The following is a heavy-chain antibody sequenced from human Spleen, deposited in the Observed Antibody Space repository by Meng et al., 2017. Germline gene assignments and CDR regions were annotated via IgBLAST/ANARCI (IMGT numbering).Heavy chain of an antibody. V-gene: IGHV4-34*01. D-gene: IGHD2-21*02. CDR2: INHSGST. CDR3: ARGREVVVTAITQYYFDY. Sequence: QVQQWGAGLLKPSETLPLTCAVYGGSFSGYYCNWIRQPPGKGLGWIGEINHSGSTNYNPSLKSRLTISIDTSKNQFSLKVSSVTAADTAVYYCARGREVVVTAITQYYFDYWGQGTLVTVSS. J-gene: IGHJ4*02. CDR1: GGSFSGYY.